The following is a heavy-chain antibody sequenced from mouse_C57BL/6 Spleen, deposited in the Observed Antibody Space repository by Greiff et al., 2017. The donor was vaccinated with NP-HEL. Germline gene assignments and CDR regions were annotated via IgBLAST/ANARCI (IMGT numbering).Heavy chain of an antibody. D-gene: IGHD2-5*01. V-gene: IGHV14-1*01. Sequence: EVQLQQSGAELVRPGASVKLSCTASGFNIKDYYMHWVKQRPEQGLEWIGRIDPEDGDTEYAPQFQGKATMTADTSSNTAYLQLSSLTSEDTAVYYCTTPSYYSNYEFAYWGQGTLVTVSA. CDR1: GFNIKDYY. CDR2: IDPEDGDT. J-gene: IGHJ3*01. CDR3: TTPSYYSNYEFAY.